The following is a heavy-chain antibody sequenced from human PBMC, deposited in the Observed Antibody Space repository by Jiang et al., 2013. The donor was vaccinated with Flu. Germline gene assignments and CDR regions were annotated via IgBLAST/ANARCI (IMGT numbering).Heavy chain of an antibody. V-gene: IGHV2-70*11. D-gene: IGHD3-22*01. J-gene: IGHJ4*02. Sequence: KPTQTLTLTCTFSGFSLSTSGMCVSWIRQPPGKALEWLARIDWDDDKYYSTSLKTRLTISKDTSKNQVVLTMTNMDPVDTATYYCARSRYDTSGYHFDYWGQGTLVTVSS. CDR2: IDWDDDK. CDR1: GFSLSTSGMC. CDR3: ARSRYDTSGYHFDY.